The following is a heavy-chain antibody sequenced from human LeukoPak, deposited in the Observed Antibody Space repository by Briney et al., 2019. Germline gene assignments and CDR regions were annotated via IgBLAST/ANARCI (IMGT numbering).Heavy chain of an antibody. J-gene: IGHJ4*02. Sequence: GGSLRLSCAASGFAFGSYGMHWVRQAPGKGLEWVSSISSSSSYIYYADSVKGRFTISRDNAKNSLYLQMNSLRAEDTAVYYCARDFLAVADPRGDYWGQGTLVTVSS. V-gene: IGHV3-21*01. CDR3: ARDFLAVADPRGDY. CDR2: ISSSSSYI. CDR1: GFAFGSYG. D-gene: IGHD6-19*01.